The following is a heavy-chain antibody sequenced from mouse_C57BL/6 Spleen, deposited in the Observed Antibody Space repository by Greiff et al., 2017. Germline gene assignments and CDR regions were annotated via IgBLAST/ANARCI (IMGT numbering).Heavy chain of an antibody. D-gene: IGHD4-1*01. CDR1: GYTFTSYW. CDR3: ARRNWDGGAMDY. CDR2: IYPSDSET. J-gene: IGHJ4*01. V-gene: IGHV1-61*01. Sequence: QVQLQQPGAELVRPGSSVKLSCKASGYTFTSYWMDWVKQRPGQGLEWIGNIYPSDSETPYNQKFKDKATLTVDKSSSTAYMQLSSLTSEDSAVYYCARRNWDGGAMDYWGQGTSVTVSS.